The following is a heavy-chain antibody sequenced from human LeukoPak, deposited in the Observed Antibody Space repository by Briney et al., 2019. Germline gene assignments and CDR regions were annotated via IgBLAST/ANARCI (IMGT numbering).Heavy chain of an antibody. CDR1: GFTFSSYE. CDR2: ISSSGSSI. J-gene: IGHJ4*02. D-gene: IGHD5-12*01. V-gene: IGHV3-48*03. Sequence: GGSLRLSCAASGFTFSSYEMNWVRQAPGKGLEWVSYISSSGSSIYYADSVKGRFTISRDNAKNSVYLHMNSLRAEDTAVYYCAKLRGMEYSSYHFDYWGPGTVVTVAS. CDR3: AKLRGMEYSSYHFDY.